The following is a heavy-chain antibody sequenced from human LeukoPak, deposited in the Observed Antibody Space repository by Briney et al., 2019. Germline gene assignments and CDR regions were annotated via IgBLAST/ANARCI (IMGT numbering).Heavy chain of an antibody. D-gene: IGHD3-22*01. CDR2: IYYSGST. V-gene: IGHV4-39*07. CDR1: GGSISSSSYY. J-gene: IGHJ3*02. Sequence: PSETLSLTCTVSGGSISSSSYYWGWIRQPPGKGLEWIGSIYYSGSTYYNPSLKSRVTISVDTSKNQFSLKLSSVTAADTAVYYCAGGSGDTMIVVVNAFDIWGQGTMVTVSS. CDR3: AGGSGDTMIVVVNAFDI.